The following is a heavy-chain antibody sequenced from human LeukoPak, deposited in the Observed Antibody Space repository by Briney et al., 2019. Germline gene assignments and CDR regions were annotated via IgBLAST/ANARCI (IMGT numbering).Heavy chain of an antibody. CDR2: ISGSGGST. V-gene: IGHV3-23*01. CDR3: AKPWSGGENFDY. D-gene: IGHD2-21*01. J-gene: IGHJ4*02. CDR1: GFTLSSYA. Sequence: PGRSLRLSCAASGFTLSSYAMSWVRQAPGKGLEWVSAISGSGGSTYYADSLKGRCTIPRDNPKSTLQLQMNTLRAEDTGVYYCAKPWSGGENFDYWGQGTLVTVSS.